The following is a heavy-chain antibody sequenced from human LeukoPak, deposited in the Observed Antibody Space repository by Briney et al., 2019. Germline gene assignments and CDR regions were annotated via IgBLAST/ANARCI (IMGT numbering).Heavy chain of an antibody. D-gene: IGHD6-13*01. CDR3: ASPGAGVSHAFDI. CDR2: INPSGGST. CDR1: GYTFTSYY. Sequence: ASVKVSCKASGYTFTSYYMHWVRQAPGQGLEWMGIINPSGGSTSYAQKFQGRVTMTRDMSTSTVYMELSSLRAEDTAVYYCASPGAGVSHAFDIWGQGTMVTVSS. J-gene: IGHJ3*02. V-gene: IGHV1-46*01.